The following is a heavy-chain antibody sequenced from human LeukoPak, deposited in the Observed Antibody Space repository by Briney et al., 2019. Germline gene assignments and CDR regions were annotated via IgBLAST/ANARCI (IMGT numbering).Heavy chain of an antibody. CDR1: GFTFSSYG. J-gene: IGHJ4*02. CDR2: ISYDGSNK. D-gene: IGHD3-22*01. Sequence: PGGSLRLSCAASGFTFSSYGMHWVRQAPGKGLEWVAVISYDGSNKYYADSVKGRFTISRDNSKNTLYLQMNSLRAEDTAVYYCAKPPGQWLLRGCLDYWGQGTLVTVSS. CDR3: AKPPGQWLLRGCLDY. V-gene: IGHV3-30*18.